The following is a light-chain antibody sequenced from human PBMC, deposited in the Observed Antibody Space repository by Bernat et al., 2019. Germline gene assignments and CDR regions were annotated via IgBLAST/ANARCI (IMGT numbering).Light chain of an antibody. CDR1: SSNIGAGYD. J-gene: IGLJ3*02. CDR3: QSDDSSLSGSV. Sequence: QSVLTQPPSVSGAPGQRVTISCTGSSSNIGAGYDVHWYQQLPGTAPKLLIYGNSNRPSGVPYRFSGSKSGTSASLAITGLQAEDEADYYCQSDDSSLSGSVFGGGTKLTVL. V-gene: IGLV1-40*01. CDR2: GNS.